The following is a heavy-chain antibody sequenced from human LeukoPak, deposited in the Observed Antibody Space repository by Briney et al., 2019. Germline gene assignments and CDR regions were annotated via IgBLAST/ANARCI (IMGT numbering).Heavy chain of an antibody. CDR3: ARDGFNDRSGDNDGFDM. CDR1: GLTHSSPG. Sequence: GGSLTLLCRPCGLTHSSPGMMWPPHAPGKAVVGVSAYRCWDDRTHCAGSERGWFTISRDTSKDTLYLQMNSLRADDTAVHYCARDGFNDRSGDNDGFDMWGQGRMVTVSS. D-gene: IGHD1-1*01. CDR2: YRCWDDRT. J-gene: IGHJ3*02. V-gene: IGHV3-23*01.